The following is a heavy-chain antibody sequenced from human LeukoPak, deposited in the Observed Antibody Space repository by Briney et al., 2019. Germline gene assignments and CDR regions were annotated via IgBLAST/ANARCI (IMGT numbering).Heavy chain of an antibody. D-gene: IGHD5-24*01. CDR2: IYPGDSDT. Sequence: GESLKISCKGSGYSFTSYWIGWVRQMPGKGLEWMGIIYPGDSDTRYSPSFQGQVTISADKSISTAYLQWSSLKASDTAMYYCTRRGRLQSGWLWHGMDVWGQGTTVTVSS. V-gene: IGHV5-51*01. J-gene: IGHJ6*02. CDR3: TRRGRLQSGWLWHGMDV. CDR1: GYSFTSYW.